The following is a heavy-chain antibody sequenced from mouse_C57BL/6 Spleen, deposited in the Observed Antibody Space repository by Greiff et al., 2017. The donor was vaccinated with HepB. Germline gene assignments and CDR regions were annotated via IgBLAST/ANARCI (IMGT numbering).Heavy chain of an antibody. CDR3: ARDAANWAPFDY. J-gene: IGHJ2*01. D-gene: IGHD4-1*01. CDR1: GFTFSSYA. CDR2: ISDGGSYT. Sequence: EVKLVESGGGLVKPGGSLKLSCAASGFTFSSYAMSWVRQTPEKRLEWVATISDGGSYTYYPDNVKGRFTISRDNAKNNLYLQMSHLKSEDTAMYDCARDAANWAPFDYWGQGTTLTVSA. V-gene: IGHV5-4*01.